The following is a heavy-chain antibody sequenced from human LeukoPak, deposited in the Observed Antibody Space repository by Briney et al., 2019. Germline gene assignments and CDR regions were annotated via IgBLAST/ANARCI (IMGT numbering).Heavy chain of an antibody. CDR2: ISSSSSYI. J-gene: IGHJ3*02. CDR1: GFTFSSYS. V-gene: IGHV3-21*01. Sequence: GGSLRLSCAASGFTFSSYSMNWVRQAPGKGLEWVSYISSSSSYIYYADSVKGRFTISRDNAKNSLYLQMNSLRAEDTAVYYCAREYCTNGVCYSDAFDIWGQGTMVTVSS. D-gene: IGHD2-8*01. CDR3: AREYCTNGVCYSDAFDI.